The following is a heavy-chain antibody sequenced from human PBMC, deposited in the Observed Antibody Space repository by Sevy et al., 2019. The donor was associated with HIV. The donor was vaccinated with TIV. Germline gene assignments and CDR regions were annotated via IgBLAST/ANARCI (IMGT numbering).Heavy chain of an antibody. J-gene: IGHJ4*02. CDR3: ERSSGYSYGDFDY. D-gene: IGHD5-18*01. CDR1: GGSISSNY. V-gene: IGHV4-59*01. Sequence: SETLSLTCTVSGGSISSNYWSWIRQPPGKGLEWIGYIYSSGSSYNPSLKSRVSISMDTSKNQFSLKLNSVTAADTAVYYCERSSGYSYGDFDYWGQGTLVTVSS. CDR2: IYSSGSS.